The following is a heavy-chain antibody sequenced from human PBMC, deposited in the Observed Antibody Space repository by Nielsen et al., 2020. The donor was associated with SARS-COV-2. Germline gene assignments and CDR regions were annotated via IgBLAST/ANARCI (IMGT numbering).Heavy chain of an antibody. CDR1: GFTFSSYA. D-gene: IGHD2-15*01. CDR3: ARMYCSGGSCYSEYYYYGMDV. J-gene: IGHJ6*02. CDR2: ISYDGSNK. Sequence: GESLKISCAASGFTFSSYAMHWVRQAPGKGLEWVAVISYDGSNKYYADSVKGRFTISRDNSKNTLYLQMNSLRAEDTAVYYCARMYCSGGSCYSEYYYYGMDVWGQGTTVTVSS. V-gene: IGHV3-30-3*01.